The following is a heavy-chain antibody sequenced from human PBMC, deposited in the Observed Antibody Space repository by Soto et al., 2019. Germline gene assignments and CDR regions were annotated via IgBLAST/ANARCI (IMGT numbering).Heavy chain of an antibody. V-gene: IGHV1-8*01. CDR3: ARDPIRYYDYVWGSYRNNWFDP. D-gene: IGHD3-16*02. CDR1: GYTFTSYD. CDR2: MNPNSGNT. Sequence: QVQLVQSGAEVKKPGASVKVSCKASGYTFTSYDINWVRQATGQGLEWMGWMNPNSGNTGYAQKFQGRVTLTRNTSISTAYMELSSLRSEDTAVYYCARDPIRYYDYVWGSYRNNWFDPWGQGTLVTVSS. J-gene: IGHJ5*02.